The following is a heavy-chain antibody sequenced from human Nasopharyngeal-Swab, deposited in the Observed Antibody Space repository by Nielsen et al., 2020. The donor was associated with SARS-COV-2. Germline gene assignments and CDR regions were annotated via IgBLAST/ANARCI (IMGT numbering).Heavy chain of an antibody. V-gene: IGHV7-4-1*02. D-gene: IGHD3-3*01. CDR3: ARDEKSQGIFGVVISGQWWFDP. Sequence: ASVKVSCKASGYTFTSYAMNWVRQAPGQGLEWMGWINTNTGNPTYAQGFTGRFVFSLDPSVSTAYLQISSLKAEDTAVYYCARDEKSQGIFGVVISGQWWFDPWGQGTLVTVSS. CDR1: GYTFTSYA. J-gene: IGHJ5*02. CDR2: INTNTGNP.